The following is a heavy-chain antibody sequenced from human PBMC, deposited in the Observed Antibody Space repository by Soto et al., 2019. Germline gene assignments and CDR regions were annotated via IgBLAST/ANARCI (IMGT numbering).Heavy chain of an antibody. CDR1: GFTFTNYW. Sequence: LRLSCVASGFTFTNYWMTWVRQAPGKGLEWVANINQDGSERTHVDSVKGRFTVSRDNAKNSLYLEMNRLRAEDTAVYYCARGDIVVVVAAGGMDVWGQGTTVTVSS. J-gene: IGHJ6*02. CDR2: INQDGSER. D-gene: IGHD2-15*01. CDR3: ARGDIVVVVAAGGMDV. V-gene: IGHV3-7*01.